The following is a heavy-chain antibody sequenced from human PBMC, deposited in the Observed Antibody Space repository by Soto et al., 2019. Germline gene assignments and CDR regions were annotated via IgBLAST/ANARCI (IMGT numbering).Heavy chain of an antibody. J-gene: IGHJ5*02. CDR3: AKTKLRFLEWLSLAP. D-gene: IGHD3-3*01. V-gene: IGHV1-2*04. CDR2: INPNSGGT. CDR1: GYTFTGYY. Sequence: ASVKVSCKASGYTFTGYYMHWVRQAPGQGLEWMGWINPNSGGTNYAQKFQGWATMTRDTSISTAYMELSRLRSDDTAVYYCAKTKLRFLEWLSLAPWGQGTLVTVSS.